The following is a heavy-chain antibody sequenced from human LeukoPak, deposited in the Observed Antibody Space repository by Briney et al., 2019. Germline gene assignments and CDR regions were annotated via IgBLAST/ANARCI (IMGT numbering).Heavy chain of an antibody. J-gene: IGHJ4*02. CDR2: IYYSGST. D-gene: IGHD4-23*01. CDR1: GGSISSYY. V-gene: IGHV4-59*01. Sequence: PSETLSLTCTVSGGSISSYYWSWIRQPSGKGLEWIGYIYYSGSTNYNPSLKSRVTISVDTSKNQFSLKLSSVTAADTAVYYCARVSTVVTHLDYWGQGTLVTVSS. CDR3: ARVSTVVTHLDY.